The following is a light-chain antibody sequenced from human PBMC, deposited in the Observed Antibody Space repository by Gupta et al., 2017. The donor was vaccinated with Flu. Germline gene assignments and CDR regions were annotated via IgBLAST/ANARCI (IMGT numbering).Light chain of an antibody. J-gene: IGLJ2*01. CDR3: QGWDSSSYHVV. Sequence: GKTARSTGGGNDVGSKSVLWYQQKQGQAAVMVVYEDGDRRSGIAEGFSGSNSGNTATLTIGRVEAGDEADYYCQGWDSSSYHVVFGGGTKLTVL. CDR2: EDG. V-gene: IGLV3-21*03. CDR1: DVGSKS.